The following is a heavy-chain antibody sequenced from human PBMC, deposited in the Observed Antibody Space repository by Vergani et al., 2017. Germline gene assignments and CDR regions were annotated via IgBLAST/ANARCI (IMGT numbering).Heavy chain of an antibody. CDR1: GYSFTSYW. Sequence: EVQLVQSGAEVKKPGESLKISCKGSGYSFTSYWIGWVRQMPGKGLEWMGNIYPGDSETRYSPSFQGQVTISADKSISTAYRQWSRLKASDTAMYYCASSYYYDSSGYSYFDYWGQGTLVTVSS. CDR3: ASSYYYDSSGYSYFDY. V-gene: IGHV5-51*01. CDR2: IYPGDSET. J-gene: IGHJ4*02. D-gene: IGHD3-22*01.